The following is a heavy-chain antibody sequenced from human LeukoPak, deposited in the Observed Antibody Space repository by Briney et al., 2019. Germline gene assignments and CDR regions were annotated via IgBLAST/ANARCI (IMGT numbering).Heavy chain of an antibody. CDR2: INYSGST. Sequence: SETLSLSCAVYGGSFSGYYWSWIRQPPGKGLEWIGEINYSGSTIYNPSLKSRVTISIDTSKNQFSLKLNSVTAADTAVYYCARVAAKTVDYWGQGTLVTVSS. V-gene: IGHV4-34*01. CDR3: ARVAAKTVDY. D-gene: IGHD2-15*01. CDR1: GGSFSGYY. J-gene: IGHJ4*02.